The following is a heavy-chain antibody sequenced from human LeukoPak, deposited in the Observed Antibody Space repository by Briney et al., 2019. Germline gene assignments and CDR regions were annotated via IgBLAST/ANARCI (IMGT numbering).Heavy chain of an antibody. Sequence: SETLSLTCSVSSGSISTTDYYWGWIRQPPGKGLEWIGYIYYTGSTNYNPSLKSRVTISVDTSKNQFSLKLSSVTAADTALYYCARSTSRFGRYYYYYMDVWGKGTTVTVSS. CDR2: IYYTGST. CDR3: ARSTSRFGRYYYYYMDV. J-gene: IGHJ6*03. CDR1: SGSISTTDYY. D-gene: IGHD3-3*01. V-gene: IGHV4-61*05.